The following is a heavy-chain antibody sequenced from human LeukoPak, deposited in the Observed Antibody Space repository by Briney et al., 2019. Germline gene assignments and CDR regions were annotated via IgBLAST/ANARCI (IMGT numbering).Heavy chain of an antibody. CDR1: GYTFTSRG. V-gene: IGHV1-18*04. CDR2: INCHNGNT. J-gene: IGHJ4*02. CDR3: ARDEVSGGWYNH. Sequence: ASVKLSCKASGYTFTSRGISWVRQAPGQGLEWMGWINCHNGNTNYAQKLQGRLTMTTDTSTSTAYMELRSLRSDDTAVYYCARDEVSGGWYNHWGQGTLVTVSS. D-gene: IGHD6-19*01.